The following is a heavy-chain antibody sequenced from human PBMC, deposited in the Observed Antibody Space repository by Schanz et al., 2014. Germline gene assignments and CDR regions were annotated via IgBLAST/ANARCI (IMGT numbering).Heavy chain of an antibody. D-gene: IGHD3-10*01. CDR3: ARDRVSFVRGPLGVD. CDR2: TSGYNGDT. V-gene: IGHV1-18*01. CDR1: GYSFTDYA. Sequence: QVQLVQSGVEVKRPGASVRVSCKASGYSFTDYAIHWVRQAPGQGLEWMGWTSGYNGDTNYAPKFQDRVTMTTDTSTGITSLELRNLKSDDTAVYYCARDRVSFVRGPLGVDWGQGTQVIVSS. J-gene: IGHJ4*02.